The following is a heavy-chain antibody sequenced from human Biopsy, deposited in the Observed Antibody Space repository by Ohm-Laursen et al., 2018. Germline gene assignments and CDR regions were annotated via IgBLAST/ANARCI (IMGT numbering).Heavy chain of an antibody. D-gene: IGHD3-22*01. J-gene: IGHJ4*02. CDR2: ISSGGSTI. CDR1: GFTFSNYE. V-gene: IGHV3-48*03. Sequence: SLRLSCAASGFTFSNYEMNWVRQAPGKGLEWVSYISSGGSTIYYADSVKGRFTIPRDNARNSLYLQMNSLRAEDTAVYYCAREWIDDSSDYYSYYFDYWGQGTLVTVSS. CDR3: AREWIDDSSDYYSYYFDY.